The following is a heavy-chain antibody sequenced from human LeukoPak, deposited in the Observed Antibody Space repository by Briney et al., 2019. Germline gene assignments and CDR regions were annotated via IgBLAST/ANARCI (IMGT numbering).Heavy chain of an antibody. CDR1: GGSFSGYY. CDR2: INHSGST. D-gene: IGHD1-1*01. J-gene: IGHJ4*02. V-gene: IGHV4-34*01. Sequence: PSETLSLTCAVYGGSFSGYYWSWIRQPPGKGLEWIGEINHSGSTNYNPSLKSRVTISVDTSKNQFSLKLSSVTAADTAVYYCVRTTGTTGTGDFDYWGQGTLVTVSS. CDR3: VRTTGTTGTGDFDY.